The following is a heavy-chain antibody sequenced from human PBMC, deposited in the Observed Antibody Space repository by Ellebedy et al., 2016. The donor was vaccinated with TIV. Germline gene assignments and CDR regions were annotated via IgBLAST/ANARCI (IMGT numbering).Heavy chain of an antibody. CDR3: ARSVAGIDYFDY. CDR2: INHSGST. D-gene: IGHD6-19*01. Sequence: SETLSLXCAVYGGSFSGYYWSWIRQPPGKGLEWIGEINHSGSTNYNPSLKSRVTISVDTSKNQFSLKLSSVTAADTAVYYCARSVAGIDYFDYWGQGTLVTVSS. J-gene: IGHJ4*02. V-gene: IGHV4-34*01. CDR1: GGSFSGYY.